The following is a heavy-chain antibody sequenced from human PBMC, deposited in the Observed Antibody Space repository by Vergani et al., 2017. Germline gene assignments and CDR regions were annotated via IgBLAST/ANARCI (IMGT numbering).Heavy chain of an antibody. Sequence: QVQLQESGPGLVKPSQTLSLTCTVSGGSISSGSYYWSWIRQPAGKGLEWIGRIYTSGSTNYNPSLKSRVTISVDTSKNQFSLKLSSVTAADTAVYYCVRWNIVVVPAAMGWDWFDPWVQGTLVTVSS. V-gene: IGHV4-61*02. CDR3: VRWNIVVVPAAMGWDWFDP. D-gene: IGHD2-2*01. CDR1: GGSISSGSYY. J-gene: IGHJ5*02. CDR2: IYTSGST.